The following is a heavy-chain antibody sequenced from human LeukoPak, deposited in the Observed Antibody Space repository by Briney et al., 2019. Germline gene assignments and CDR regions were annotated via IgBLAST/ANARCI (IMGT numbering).Heavy chain of an antibody. V-gene: IGHV3-23*01. CDR3: ARGGTGATRDDTFDI. CDR1: GFTFSNYA. D-gene: IGHD1-7*01. CDR2: ISGSGGST. Sequence: GGSLRLSCAASGFTFSNYAMNWVRQAPGRGLEWASAISGSGGSTYYADSVKGRFTISRDNAKNSLYLQMNSLRAEDTAVYYCARGGTGATRDDTFDIWGQGAMVTVSS. J-gene: IGHJ3*02.